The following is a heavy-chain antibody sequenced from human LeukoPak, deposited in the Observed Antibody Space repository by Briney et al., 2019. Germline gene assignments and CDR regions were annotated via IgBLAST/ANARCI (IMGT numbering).Heavy chain of an antibody. CDR3: ARSLVPNYDFWSGYSYCGMDV. Sequence: SVKVSCKASGGTFSSYAISWVRQAPGQGLEWMGRIIPILGIANYAQKFQGRVTITADKSTSTAYMELSSLRSEDTAVYYCARSLVPNYDFWSGYSYCGMDVWGQGTTVTVSS. CDR1: GGTFSSYA. CDR2: IIPILGIA. D-gene: IGHD3-3*01. J-gene: IGHJ6*02. V-gene: IGHV1-69*04.